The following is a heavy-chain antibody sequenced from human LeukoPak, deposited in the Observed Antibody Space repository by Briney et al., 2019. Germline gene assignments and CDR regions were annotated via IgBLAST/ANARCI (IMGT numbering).Heavy chain of an antibody. J-gene: IGHJ4*02. CDR1: GFTFSSYW. Sequence: GGSLKLSCAASGFTFSSYWMSWVRQAPGKGLEWVANIKQDGSEEYYVDSVKGRFTISRDNAKNSQYLQMNSLRAEDTAVYYCARHSANWNYLVYWGQGTLVTVSS. CDR3: ARHSANWNYLVY. CDR2: IKQDGSEE. V-gene: IGHV3-7*01. D-gene: IGHD1-1*01.